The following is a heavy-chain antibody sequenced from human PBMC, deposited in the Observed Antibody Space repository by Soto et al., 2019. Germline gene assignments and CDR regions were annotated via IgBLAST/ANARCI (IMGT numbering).Heavy chain of an antibody. J-gene: IGHJ6*02. D-gene: IGHD3-10*01. V-gene: IGHV3-74*01. CDR3: ARDYYGSMDV. Sequence: GGSLRLSCVGSGLTFSNYNMNWVRQAPGKGLVWVSRINSDGSSTSYADSVKGRFTTSRDNAKNTLYLQMNSLRGEDTAVYYCARDYYGSMDVWGQGTTVTVSS. CDR1: GLTFSNYN. CDR2: INSDGSST.